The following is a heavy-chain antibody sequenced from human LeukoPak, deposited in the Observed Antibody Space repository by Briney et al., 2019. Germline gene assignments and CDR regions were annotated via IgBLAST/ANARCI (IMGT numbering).Heavy chain of an antibody. J-gene: IGHJ4*02. CDR1: GFTFSSYA. CDR3: AKLSGSQQIIDY. V-gene: IGHV3-23*01. CDR2: IGGSGGST. D-gene: IGHD3-22*01. Sequence: GGSLRLSCAASGFTFSSYAMSWVRQAPGKGLEWVSAIGGSGGSTYYADSVKGRFTISRDNSKNTLYLQMNSLRAEDTAVYYCAKLSGSQQIIDYWGQGTLVTVSS.